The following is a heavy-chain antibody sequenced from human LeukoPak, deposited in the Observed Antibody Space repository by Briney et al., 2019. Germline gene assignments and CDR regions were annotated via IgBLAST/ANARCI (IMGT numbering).Heavy chain of an antibody. CDR3: AKDLLRETWFDP. D-gene: IGHD3-22*01. CDR1: GFTFSSYA. Sequence: PGGSLRLSCAASGFTFSSYAMSWVRQAPGKGLEWVSAISGSGGSTYYADSVTGRFTISRDNSKNTLYLQMNSLRAEDTAVYYCAKDLLRETWFDPWGQGTLVTVSS. J-gene: IGHJ5*02. CDR2: ISGSGGST. V-gene: IGHV3-23*01.